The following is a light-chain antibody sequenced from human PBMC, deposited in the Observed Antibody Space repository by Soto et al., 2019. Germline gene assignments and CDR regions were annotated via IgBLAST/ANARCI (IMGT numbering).Light chain of an antibody. CDR3: SSYTSSSTRVV. CDR2: DVS. J-gene: IGLJ1*01. CDR1: SSDVGGYNY. Sequence: QSVLTQPASVSGSPGQSITISCTGTSSDVGGYNYVSWYQQHPGKAPKLTIYDVSNRPSGVSNRFSGSKSGNTASLTISGLQAEDEADYYCSSYTSSSTRVVFGTGTKVTVL. V-gene: IGLV2-14*01.